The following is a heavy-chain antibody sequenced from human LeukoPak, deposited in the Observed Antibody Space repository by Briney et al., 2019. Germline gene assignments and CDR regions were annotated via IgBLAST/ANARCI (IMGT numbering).Heavy chain of an antibody. J-gene: IGHJ4*02. CDR3: AKSFGPVIAAAGTGAD. Sequence: HPGGSLRLSCAASGFTFSSYAMNWVRQAPGKGLEWVSAISGSGVNTDHADSVKGRFTISRDNSKNTLYLQMNSLRVEDTAVYYCAKSFGPVIAAAGTGADWGQGTLVTVSS. CDR2: ISGSGVNT. D-gene: IGHD6-13*01. V-gene: IGHV3-23*01. CDR1: GFTFSSYA.